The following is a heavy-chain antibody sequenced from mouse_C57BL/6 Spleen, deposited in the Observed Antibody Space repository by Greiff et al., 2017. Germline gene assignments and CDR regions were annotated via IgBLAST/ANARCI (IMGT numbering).Heavy chain of an antibody. CDR1: GYTFTSYG. D-gene: IGHD1-1*01. CDR2: IYPRSGNT. J-gene: IGHJ2*01. V-gene: IGHV1-81*01. CDR3: ARENYYGSPYYFDY. Sequence: VMLVESGAELARPGASVKLSCKASGYTFTSYGISWVKQRTGQGLEWIGEIYPRSGNTYYNEKFKGKATLTADKSSSTSYMELRSLTSEDSAVYFCARENYYGSPYYFDYWGQGTTLTVSS.